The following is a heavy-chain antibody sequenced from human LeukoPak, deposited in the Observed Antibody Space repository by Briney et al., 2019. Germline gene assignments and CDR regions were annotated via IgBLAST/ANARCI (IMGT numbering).Heavy chain of an antibody. D-gene: IGHD5-18*01. J-gene: IGHJ4*02. Sequence: SETLSLTCTVSGGSISCYYWCWIRQPAGKGLEWIGRIYTSGGTNYNPSLKSRVTISVDTSKNQFSLKLSSVTAADTAVYYCASLRYSYGSESPFDYWGQGTLVTVSS. V-gene: IGHV4-4*07. CDR2: IYTSGGT. CDR1: GGSISCYY. CDR3: ASLRYSYGSESPFDY.